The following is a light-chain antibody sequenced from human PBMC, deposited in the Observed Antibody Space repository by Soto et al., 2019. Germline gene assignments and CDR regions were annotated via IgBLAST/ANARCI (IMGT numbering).Light chain of an antibody. CDR1: QSISTW. Sequence: DIQMTQSPSTLSASVGDRVTITCRASQSISTWLAWYQQKPGKAPKLLIYKASSLQSGVPSRFSGSGSGTEFTLTISSLQPDDFATYYCQQYVTYESFGQGTKVDIK. J-gene: IGKJ1*01. CDR3: QQYVTYES. CDR2: KAS. V-gene: IGKV1-5*03.